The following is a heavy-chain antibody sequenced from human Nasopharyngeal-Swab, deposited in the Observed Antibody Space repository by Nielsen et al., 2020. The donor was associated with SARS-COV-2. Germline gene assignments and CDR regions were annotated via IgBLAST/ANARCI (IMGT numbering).Heavy chain of an antibody. J-gene: IGHJ6*02. V-gene: IGHV7-4-1*01. CDR2: INTNTGIP. CDR3: ARDISSYGSFGYYYYYGMDV. Sequence: ASVKVSCKASGCTFTSYAMNWVRQAPGQGLEWMGWINTNTGIPTYAQGFTGRFVFSLDTSVSTAYLQICSLKAEDTAVYYCARDISSYGSFGYYYYYGMDVWGQGTTATVSS. D-gene: IGHD5-18*01. CDR1: GCTFTSYA.